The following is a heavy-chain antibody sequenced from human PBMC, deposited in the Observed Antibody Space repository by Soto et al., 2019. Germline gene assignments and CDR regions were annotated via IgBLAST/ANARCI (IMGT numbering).Heavy chain of an antibody. CDR2: VYWDDDK. CDR3: ARGLGYGVPKRRHNWFDT. CDR1: GFSFTTSEVS. Sequence: QITLKESGPTLVKPTETLTLTCTFSGFSFTTSEVSVAWIRQPPGKALEWLALVYWDDDKRYSPSLRTRLTITKDTTKSQVALTMTNLDPVYRATYYCARGLGYGVPKRRHNWFDTWGQGTLVTVSS. V-gene: IGHV2-5*02. J-gene: IGHJ5*01. D-gene: IGHD3-22*01.